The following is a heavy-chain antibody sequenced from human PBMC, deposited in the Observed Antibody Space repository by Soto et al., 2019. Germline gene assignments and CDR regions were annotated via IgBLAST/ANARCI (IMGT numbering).Heavy chain of an antibody. CDR1: GGSISSFTYY. J-gene: IGHJ5*02. D-gene: IGHD3-10*01. CDR3: ARRERYYGSPGWFDP. Sequence: QLQLQESGPGLVKPSETLSLTCSVSGGSISSFTYYWGWIRQPPGKGLEWIGTVYYNENTYYNPSLKSRVTIPVETAKNQFSLNLRSVTAADTAMYFCARRERYYGSPGWFDPWGPGTLVTVSS. V-gene: IGHV4-39*01. CDR2: VYYNENT.